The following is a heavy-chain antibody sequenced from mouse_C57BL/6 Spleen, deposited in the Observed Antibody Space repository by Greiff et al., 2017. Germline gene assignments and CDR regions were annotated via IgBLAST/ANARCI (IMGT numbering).Heavy chain of an antibody. Sequence: VQLQQSGAELVKPGASVKISCKASGYTFTDYYINWVKQRPGQGLEWIGKIGPGSGSTYYNEKFKGKATLTADKSSSTAYMQLSSLTSEDSAVYCGARYPLYGSSPAWFAYWGQGTLVTVSA. D-gene: IGHD1-1*01. CDR2: IGPGSGST. CDR3: ARYPLYGSSPAWFAY. J-gene: IGHJ3*01. CDR1: GYTFTDYY. V-gene: IGHV1-77*01.